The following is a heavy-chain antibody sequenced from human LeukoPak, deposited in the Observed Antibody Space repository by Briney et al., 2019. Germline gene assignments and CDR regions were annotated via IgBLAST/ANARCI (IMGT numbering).Heavy chain of an antibody. CDR2: LYFTGST. Sequence: PSETLSLTCTVSGGSISSRSHYWGWIRQPPGEGLEWIGSLYFTGSTYYNPSLKSRVSISGDTSKNHFSLKLSSVTAADTAVYYCARGLFDFWSGRRPYFDYWGQGTLVTVSS. CDR3: ARGLFDFWSGRRPYFDY. CDR1: GGSISSRSHY. V-gene: IGHV4-39*02. J-gene: IGHJ4*02. D-gene: IGHD3-3*01.